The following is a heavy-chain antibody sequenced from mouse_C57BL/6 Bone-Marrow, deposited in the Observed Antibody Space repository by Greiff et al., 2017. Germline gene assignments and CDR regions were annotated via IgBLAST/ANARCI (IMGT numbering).Heavy chain of an antibody. Sequence: EVQGVESGGGLVKPGGSLKLSCAASGFTFSGYAMSWVRQTPEKRLEWVAIISDGGSYTYSPDNVTGGITISRDNAKNNLYLQMIHLKSGDTAMYYCARGSERNAMDYWGQGTSVTVSS. J-gene: IGHJ4*01. D-gene: IGHD3-1*01. CDR1: GFTFSGYA. V-gene: IGHV5-4*01. CDR3: ARGSERNAMDY. CDR2: ISDGGSYT.